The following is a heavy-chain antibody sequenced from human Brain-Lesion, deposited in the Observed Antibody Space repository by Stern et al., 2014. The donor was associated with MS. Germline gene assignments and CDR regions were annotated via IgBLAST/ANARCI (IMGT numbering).Heavy chain of an antibody. V-gene: IGHV3-7*01. D-gene: IGHD2/OR15-2a*01. Sequence: EVQLVESGAGLVKPGASLTISCTAAGFTFGNYWMHWVRHAPGQGLEVVAHIKEVGTENDYVVSVKGRFTISRDNARNSLYLQINSLRVEDTALYYCARVYNTIYGIVTQRGSGMDVWGQGTTVIASS. CDR3: ARVYNTIYGIVTQRGSGMDV. CDR2: IKEVGTEN. CDR1: GFTFGNYW. J-gene: IGHJ6*02.